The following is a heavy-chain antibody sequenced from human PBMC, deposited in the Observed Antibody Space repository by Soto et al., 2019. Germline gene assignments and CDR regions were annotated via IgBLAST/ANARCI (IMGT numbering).Heavy chain of an antibody. J-gene: IGHJ4*02. CDR2: ISAYNGNT. D-gene: IGHD2-15*01. CDR1: GYTFTSYG. Sequence: ASVKVSCKASGYTFTSYGISWVRQAPGQGLEWMGWISAYNGNTNYAQKLQGRVTMTTDTSTSTAYMELRSLRSDDTAVYYCALGEGYFSGGSCYTGVQYYFDYWGQGTLVTVSS. V-gene: IGHV1-18*01. CDR3: ALGEGYFSGGSCYTGVQYYFDY.